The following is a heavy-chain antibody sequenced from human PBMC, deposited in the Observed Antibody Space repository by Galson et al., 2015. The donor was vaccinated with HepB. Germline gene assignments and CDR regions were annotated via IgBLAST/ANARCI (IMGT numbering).Heavy chain of an antibody. J-gene: IGHJ4*02. V-gene: IGHV1-69*13. Sequence: SVKVSCKASGGTFTSPPFSWVRQAPGHGLEWVGGINPLFITGEYAQRFQGRAAITADQSTRTVYMELTSLRSEDSAIYYCAREVDDDDASGYPLGYWGPGTLVIVSS. CDR1: GGTFTSPP. CDR2: INPLFITG. D-gene: IGHD5-12*01. CDR3: AREVDDDDASGYPLGY.